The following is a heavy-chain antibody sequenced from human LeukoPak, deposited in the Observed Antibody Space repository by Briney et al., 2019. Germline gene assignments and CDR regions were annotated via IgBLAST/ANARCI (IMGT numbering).Heavy chain of an antibody. Sequence: PGGSLRLSCAASGFTFSSFAMSWVRQAPGKGLEWVSLISGSGGSTYYADSVKGRFTISRDDSKNTRYLQMNSLRAEDTAVYYCAKERSSPPYFDYWGQGTLVTVSS. CDR1: GFTFSSFA. D-gene: IGHD6-13*01. CDR3: AKERSSPPYFDY. CDR2: ISGSGGST. J-gene: IGHJ4*02. V-gene: IGHV3-23*01.